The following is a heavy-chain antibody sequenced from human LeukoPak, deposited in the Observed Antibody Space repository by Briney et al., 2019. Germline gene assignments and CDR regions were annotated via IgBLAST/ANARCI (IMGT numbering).Heavy chain of an antibody. V-gene: IGHV4-39*07. J-gene: IGHJ4*02. Sequence: SETLSLTCTVSGDSISSSKKYWGWVRQPPGKGLEWIGSIYYSGNTYYNPSLKSRVTISLDTSRNQFSLKLSSVTAADTAVYYRARDRYYYDSSGYPFDYWGQGTLVTVSS. CDR2: IYYSGNT. CDR3: ARDRYYYDSSGYPFDY. CDR1: GDSISSSKKY. D-gene: IGHD3-22*01.